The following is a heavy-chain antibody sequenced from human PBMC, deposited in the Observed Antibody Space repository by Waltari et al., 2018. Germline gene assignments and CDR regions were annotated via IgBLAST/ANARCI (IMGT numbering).Heavy chain of an antibody. CDR1: GFTFSTSN. CDR2: ISSSTTT. J-gene: IGHJ3*02. CDR3: ARGRDGYIQDVFDI. D-gene: IGHD5-12*01. V-gene: IGHV3-48*01. Sequence: EVQLVESGGGMVQPGKSLRHSCAASGFTFSTSNMNWVRQAPGKGLEWVSYISSSTTTYYADYVKGRFTISRDNAKNSLYLQMNSLRAEDTALYYCARGRDGYIQDVFDIWGQGTMVSVSS.